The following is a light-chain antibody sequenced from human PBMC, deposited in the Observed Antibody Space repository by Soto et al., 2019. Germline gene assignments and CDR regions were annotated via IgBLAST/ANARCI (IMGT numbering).Light chain of an antibody. Sequence: LTQPASVSGSPGQSITISCTGTITDIGAYNYVSWYQQHPGKAPKLLIYGVSSRPSGVSKRFSGSKSGNAAYLTISGLQADDEAEYYCSSYTSSITPYVFGTGTKVTVL. CDR2: GVS. CDR3: SSYTSSITPYV. CDR1: ITDIGAYNY. J-gene: IGLJ1*01. V-gene: IGLV2-14*01.